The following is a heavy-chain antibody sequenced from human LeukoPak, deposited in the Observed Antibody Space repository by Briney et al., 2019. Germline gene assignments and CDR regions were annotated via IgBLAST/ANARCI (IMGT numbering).Heavy chain of an antibody. D-gene: IGHD3-22*01. J-gene: IGHJ4*02. V-gene: IGHV1-69*05. CDR3: ARMTVVYYYYDSRAPFDY. CDR2: IIPIFGTA. Sequence: ASVKVSCKASGGTFSSYAITWVRQAPGQGLEWMGRIIPIFGTANYAQKLQGRVTMTTDTSTSTAYMELRSLRSDDTAVYYCARMTVVYYYYDSRAPFDYWGQGTLVTVSS. CDR1: GGTFSSYA.